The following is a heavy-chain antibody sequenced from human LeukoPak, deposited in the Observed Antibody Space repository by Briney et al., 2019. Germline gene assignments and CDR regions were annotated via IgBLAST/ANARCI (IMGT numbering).Heavy chain of an antibody. Sequence: ASVKVSCKASGYTFTGYYMHWVRQAPGQGLEWMGWINPNSGGTNYAQKFQGRVTMTRDTSISTAYMELSRLRSDDTAVYYCARELLDKYYFDYWGQGTLVTVSS. CDR1: GYTFTGYY. D-gene: IGHD2-15*01. J-gene: IGHJ4*02. CDR2: INPNSGGT. V-gene: IGHV1-2*02. CDR3: ARELLDKYYFDY.